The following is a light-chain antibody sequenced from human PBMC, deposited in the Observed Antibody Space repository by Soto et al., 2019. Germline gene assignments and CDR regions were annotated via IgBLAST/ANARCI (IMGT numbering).Light chain of an antibody. CDR2: DVN. J-gene: IGLJ3*02. CDR3: SSFTSSNTVV. CDR1: SSDVGGYNY. V-gene: IGLV2-14*03. Sequence: QSVLTQPASVSGSPGQSITISCTGTSSDVGGYNYVSWYQQHPGKAPKLMIYDVNNRPSGVSNRFSGSKSGNTASLTISGLQADDEADYYCSSFTSSNTVVFGGGTKLTVL.